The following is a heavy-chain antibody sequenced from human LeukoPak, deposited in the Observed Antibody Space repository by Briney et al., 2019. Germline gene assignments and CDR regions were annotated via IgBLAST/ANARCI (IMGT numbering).Heavy chain of an antibody. D-gene: IGHD2-2*01. J-gene: IGHJ2*01. Sequence: SETLSLTCAVYGGSFSGYYWSWIRQPPGKGLEWIREINHSGSTNYNPSLKSRVTISVDTSKNQFSLKLSSVTAADTSVYYCARGIVLVPAAKEYFDLWGRGTLVTVSS. CDR2: INHSGST. CDR3: ARGIVLVPAAKEYFDL. CDR1: GGSFSGYY. V-gene: IGHV4-34*01.